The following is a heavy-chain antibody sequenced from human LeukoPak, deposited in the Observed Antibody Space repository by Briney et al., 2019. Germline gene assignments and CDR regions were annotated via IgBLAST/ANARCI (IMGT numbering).Heavy chain of an antibody. CDR1: GFTFSSYN. D-gene: IGHD3-22*01. Sequence: GGSLRLSCAASGFTFSSYNMNWVRQAPGKGLEWVSYISSSGTTIYYADSVKGRFTISRDNSKNTLYLQMNSLRAEDTAVYYCATPAPLYYYDSSGYSGYWGQGTLVTVSS. V-gene: IGHV3-48*01. CDR2: ISSSGTTI. J-gene: IGHJ4*02. CDR3: ATPAPLYYYDSSGYSGY.